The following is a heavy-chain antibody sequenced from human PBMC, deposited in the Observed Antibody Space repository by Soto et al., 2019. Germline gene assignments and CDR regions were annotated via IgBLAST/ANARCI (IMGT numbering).Heavy chain of an antibody. V-gene: IGHV4-31*03. J-gene: IGHJ3*02. CDR3: ARDREGYCSSTSCYARAFDI. CDR1: GGSISSGGYY. D-gene: IGHD2-2*01. CDR2: IYYSGST. Sequence: QVQLQESGPGLVKPSQTLSLTCTVSGGSISSGGYYWSWIRQHPGKGLEWIGYIYYSGSTYYNPSLNSRVTISVDTSKNHFSLKLSSVPAADTAVYYCARDREGYCSSTSCYARAFDIWGQGTMVTVSS.